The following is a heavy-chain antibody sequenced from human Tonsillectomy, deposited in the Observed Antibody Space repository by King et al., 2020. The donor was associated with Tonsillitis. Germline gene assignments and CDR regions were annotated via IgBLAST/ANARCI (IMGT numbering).Heavy chain of an antibody. D-gene: IGHD1-7*01. Sequence: VQLVESGAEVKKPGASVKVSCKASGYTFTGYYMHWVRQAPGQGLEWMGWINPNSGGTNSAQKFQGRVTMTTVTSISTAYMELSRLRSDDTAVYYCARAVLELELRYRFDYWGQGTLVTVPS. V-gene: IGHV1-2*02. J-gene: IGHJ4*02. CDR3: ARAVLELELRYRFDY. CDR2: INPNSGGT. CDR1: GYTFTGYY.